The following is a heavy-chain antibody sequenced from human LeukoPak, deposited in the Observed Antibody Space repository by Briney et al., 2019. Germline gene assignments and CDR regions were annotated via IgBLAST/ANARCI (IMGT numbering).Heavy chain of an antibody. Sequence: GGSLRLSCAASGFTFSSYAMSWVRQAPGKGLEWVSAISGSGGSTYYADSVKGRFTISKDDSKNTLYLQMNSLRAEDTAVYYCAKGYSYGPSKYYFDYWGQGTLVTVSS. CDR1: GFTFSSYA. CDR3: AKGYSYGPSKYYFDY. D-gene: IGHD5-18*01. J-gene: IGHJ4*02. CDR2: ISGSGGST. V-gene: IGHV3-23*01.